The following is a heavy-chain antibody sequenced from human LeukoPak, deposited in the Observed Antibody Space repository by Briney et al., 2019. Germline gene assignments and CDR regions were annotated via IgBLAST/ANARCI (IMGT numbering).Heavy chain of an antibody. J-gene: IGHJ4*02. V-gene: IGHV3-33*01. CDR3: ARETLYYFDY. CDR1: GFTFSNYG. CDR2: IWYDGGNK. Sequence: PGGSLRLSCAASGFTFSNYGMHWVRQAPGKGLEWVAVIWYDGGNKWYADSVKGQFTISRDNSKNTLYLQMNSLRAEDTAAYYCARETLYYFDYWGQGTLVTVSS.